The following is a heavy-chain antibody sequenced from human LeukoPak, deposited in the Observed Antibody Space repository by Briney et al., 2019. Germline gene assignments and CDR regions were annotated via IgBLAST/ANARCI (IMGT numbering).Heavy chain of an antibody. CDR1: GGSISSYY. CDR2: IYYSGST. J-gene: IGHJ4*02. Sequence: SETLSLTCTVSGGSISSYYWSWIRQPPGKGLEWIGYIYYSGSTNYNPSLKSRVTISVDTSKNQFSLKLSSVTAADTAVYYCARDRGGYSGYAPMYYFDYWGQGTLVTVSS. CDR3: ARDRGGYSGYAPMYYFDY. D-gene: IGHD5-12*01. V-gene: IGHV4-59*01.